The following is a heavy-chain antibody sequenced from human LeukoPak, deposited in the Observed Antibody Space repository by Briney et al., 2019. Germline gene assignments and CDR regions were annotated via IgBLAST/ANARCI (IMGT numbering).Heavy chain of an antibody. Sequence: PSETLSLTCAVYGGSFSGYYWGWIRQPPGKGLEWIGEINHSGSTNYNPSLKSRVTISVDTSKNQFSLKLSSVTAADTAVYYCASKTYYYGSGSYYRYWGQGTLVTVSS. D-gene: IGHD3-10*01. V-gene: IGHV4-34*01. J-gene: IGHJ4*02. CDR2: INHSGST. CDR1: GGSFSGYY. CDR3: ASKTYYYGSGSYYRY.